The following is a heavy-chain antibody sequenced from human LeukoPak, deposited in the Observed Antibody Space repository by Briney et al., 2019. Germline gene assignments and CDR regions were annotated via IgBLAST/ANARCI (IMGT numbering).Heavy chain of an antibody. V-gene: IGHV3-11*01. J-gene: IGHJ4*02. CDR3: AREASYKTQRSGYFG. D-gene: IGHD3-22*01. Sequence: GGSLRLSCAASGFTFSDYYMSWIRQAPGKGLEWVSYISSSGSTIYYADSVKGRFTISRDNAKNSLYLQMNSLRAEDTAVYYCAREASYKTQRSGYFGWGQGTLVTVSS. CDR1: GFTFSDYY. CDR2: ISSSGSTI.